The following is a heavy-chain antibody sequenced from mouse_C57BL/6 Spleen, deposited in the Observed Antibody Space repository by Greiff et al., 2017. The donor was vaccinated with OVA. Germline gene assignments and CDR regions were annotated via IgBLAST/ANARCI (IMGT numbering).Heavy chain of an antibody. Sequence: VQGVESGPELVKPGASVKISCKASGYAFSSSWMNWVKQRPGKGLEWIGRIYPGDGDTNYNGKFKGKATLTADKSSSTAYMQLSSLTSEDSAVYFCVFDYDEGHYFDYWGQGTTLTVSS. J-gene: IGHJ2*01. D-gene: IGHD2-4*01. V-gene: IGHV1-82*01. CDR1: GYAFSSSW. CDR2: IYPGDGDT. CDR3: VFDYDEGHYFDY.